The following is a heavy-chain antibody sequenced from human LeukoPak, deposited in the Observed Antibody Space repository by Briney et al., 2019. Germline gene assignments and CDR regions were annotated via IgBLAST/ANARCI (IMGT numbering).Heavy chain of an antibody. D-gene: IGHD5-18*01. V-gene: IGHV3-48*02. CDR3: ARERFIGGNSYGLDV. Sequence: GGSLRLSCAASGFTFSSYSMNWVRQAPGKGLEWVSYISSSSSANYYADSVKGRFTISRDNAKNSLYLQMNSLRDEDTAVYYCARERFIGGNSYGLDVWGQGTTVTVSS. CDR2: ISSSSSAN. CDR1: GFTFSSYS. J-gene: IGHJ6*02.